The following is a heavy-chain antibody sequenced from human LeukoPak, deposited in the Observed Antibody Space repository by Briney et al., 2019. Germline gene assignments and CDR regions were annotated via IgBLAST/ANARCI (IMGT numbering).Heavy chain of an antibody. CDR2: IYTSGST. CDR1: GGSISSGSYY. CDR3: ARDFLGGEDY. Sequence: PSETLSLTCTVSGGSISSGSYYWSWIRQPAGKGLEWIGRIYTSGSTNYHPSLKSRVTISVDTSKNQFSLKLSSVTAADTAVYYCARDFLGGEDYWGQGTLVTVSS. V-gene: IGHV4-61*02. J-gene: IGHJ4*02. D-gene: IGHD2-15*01.